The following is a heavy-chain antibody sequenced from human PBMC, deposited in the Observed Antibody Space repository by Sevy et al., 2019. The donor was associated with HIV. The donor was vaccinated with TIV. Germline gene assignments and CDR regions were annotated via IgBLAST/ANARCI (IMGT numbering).Heavy chain of an antibody. J-gene: IGHJ4*02. CDR3: ATGAGL. CDR2: IKEDGSEK. V-gene: IGHV3-7*01. CDR1: GFTLSNYW. Sequence: GGSLRLSCAASGFTLSNYWMTWVRQAPGRGLEWVANIKEDGSEKYYLFSVKDRFTISRDNAKNSLFLQMNSLRVDDTGVYYCATGAGLWGQGTLVTVSS. D-gene: IGHD6-19*01.